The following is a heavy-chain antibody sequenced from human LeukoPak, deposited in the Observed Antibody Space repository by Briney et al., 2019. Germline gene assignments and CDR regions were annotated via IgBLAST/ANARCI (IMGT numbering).Heavy chain of an antibody. Sequence: ASVKVSCKASGYTFTSYDINWVRQATGQGLEWMGWMNPNSGNTGYAQKFQGRVTMTRNTSIGTAYMELSSLRSEDTAVYYCARERTPYYYMDVWGKGTTVTVSS. D-gene: IGHD2-2*01. CDR3: ARERTPYYYMDV. CDR2: MNPNSGNT. CDR1: GYTFTSYD. V-gene: IGHV1-8*01. J-gene: IGHJ6*03.